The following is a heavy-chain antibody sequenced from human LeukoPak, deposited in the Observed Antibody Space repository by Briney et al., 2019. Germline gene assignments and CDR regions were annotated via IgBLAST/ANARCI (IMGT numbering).Heavy chain of an antibody. CDR1: GFTFSSYS. CDR2: ISSSSSYI. V-gene: IGHV3-21*01. Sequence: GGSLRLSCAASGFTFSSYSMNWVRQAPGKGLEWVSSISSSSSYIYYADSVKGRFTISRDNAKNSLYLQVNSLRAEDTAVYYCARAIAIRGFDYWGQGTLVTVSS. CDR3: ARAIAIRGFDY. D-gene: IGHD3-16*02. J-gene: IGHJ4*02.